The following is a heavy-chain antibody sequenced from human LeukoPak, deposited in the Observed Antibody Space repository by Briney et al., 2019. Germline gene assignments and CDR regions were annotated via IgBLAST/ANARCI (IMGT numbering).Heavy chain of an antibody. Sequence: GGSLRLSCAASGFTFSSYAMSWVRQAPGKGLEWVSDISGSGGSTYYADSVKGRFTISRDNSKNTLYLQMNSLRAEDTAVYYCAKGNYVGYYYYYMDVWGKGTTVTVSS. CDR3: AKGNYVGYYYYYMDV. J-gene: IGHJ6*03. CDR1: GFTFSSYA. CDR2: ISGSGGST. V-gene: IGHV3-23*01. D-gene: IGHD4-11*01.